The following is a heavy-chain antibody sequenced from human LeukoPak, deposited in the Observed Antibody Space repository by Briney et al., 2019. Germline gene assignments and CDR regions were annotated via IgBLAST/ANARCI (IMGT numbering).Heavy chain of an antibody. D-gene: IGHD5-12*01. Sequence: ASVKVSCKASGCTFTSYGISWVRQAPGQGLEWMGWISAYNGNTNYAQKLQGRVTMTTDTSTSTAYMGLRSLRSDDTAVYYCARDLYSGYELLWDYWGQGTLVTVSS. CDR2: ISAYNGNT. V-gene: IGHV1-18*04. J-gene: IGHJ4*02. CDR1: GCTFTSYG. CDR3: ARDLYSGYELLWDY.